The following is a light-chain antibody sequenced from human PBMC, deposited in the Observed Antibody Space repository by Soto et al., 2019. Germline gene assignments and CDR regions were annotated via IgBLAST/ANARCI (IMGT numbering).Light chain of an antibody. CDR3: QQYGSTPLT. V-gene: IGKV3-20*01. J-gene: IGKJ4*01. Sequence: ETVMTQSPATLSVSPGGRATLSCRASQSVSRNYVAWYQQKPGQSPRLLIYGASNRASGIPDRFSGSASGADFTLSIARLEPEDFAMYYCQQYGSTPLTFGGGTKVDIK. CDR2: GAS. CDR1: QSVSRNY.